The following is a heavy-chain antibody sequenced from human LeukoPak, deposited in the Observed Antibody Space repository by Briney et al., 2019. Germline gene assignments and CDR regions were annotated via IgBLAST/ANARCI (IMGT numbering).Heavy chain of an antibody. J-gene: IGHJ4*02. CDR3: AKDQGGSSGWYSYFDY. D-gene: IGHD6-19*01. CDR1: GFTFSRYS. Sequence: GGSLRLSCAASGFTFSRYSMHWVRQAPGKGLEYVSAISSNGGSTYYANSVKGRFTISRDNSKNTLYLQMGSLRAEDTAVYYCAKDQGGSSGWYSYFDYWGQGTLVTVSS. CDR2: ISSNGGST. V-gene: IGHV3-64*01.